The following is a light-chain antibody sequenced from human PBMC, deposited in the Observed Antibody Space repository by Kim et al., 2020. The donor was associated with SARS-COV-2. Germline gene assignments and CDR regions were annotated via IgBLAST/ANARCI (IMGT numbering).Light chain of an antibody. V-gene: IGLV3-19*01. J-gene: IGLJ2*01. Sequence: SSELTQDPAVSVALGQTVRITCQGDSLRSYYATWYQQKPRQAPVLVMYGRNSRPSGVPDRFSGSTSGNTASLTISGAQAEDEADFYCQSWDSGGNVVFGGGTQLTVL. CDR3: QSWDSGGNVV. CDR1: SLRSYY. CDR2: GRN.